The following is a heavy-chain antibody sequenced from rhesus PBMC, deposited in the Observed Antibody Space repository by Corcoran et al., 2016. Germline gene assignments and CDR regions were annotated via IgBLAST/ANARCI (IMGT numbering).Heavy chain of an antibody. CDR3: ARVRNYYGSGYYFDY. D-gene: IGHD3-28*01. J-gene: IGHJ4*01. V-gene: IGHV2-95*01. CDR2: IYWNDSK. CDR1: GLQISTPGNG. Sequence: QVTLKESGPALVKPTQTLTLTCTPSGLQISTPGNGVGWIRQAPGKALEWLASIYWNDSKSYSTSLKSRLTISKDTSKNQVVLTMTNMDPVDTATYYCARVRNYYGSGYYFDYWGQGVLVTVSS.